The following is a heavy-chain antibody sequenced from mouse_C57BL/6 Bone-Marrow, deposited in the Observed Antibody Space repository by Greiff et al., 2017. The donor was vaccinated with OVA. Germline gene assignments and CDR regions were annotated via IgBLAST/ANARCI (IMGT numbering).Heavy chain of an antibody. CDR3: ARDDYDVPRYFDV. CDR1: GYTFTSYW. V-gene: IGHV1-59*01. D-gene: IGHD2-4*01. Sequence: QVQLQQPGAELVRPGTSVKLSCKASGYTFTSYWMHWVKQRPGQGLEWIGVIDPSDSYTNYNQKFKGKATLTVDTSSSTAYMQLSSLTSEDSAVYYCARDDYDVPRYFDVWGTGTTVTVSS. CDR2: IDPSDSYT. J-gene: IGHJ1*03.